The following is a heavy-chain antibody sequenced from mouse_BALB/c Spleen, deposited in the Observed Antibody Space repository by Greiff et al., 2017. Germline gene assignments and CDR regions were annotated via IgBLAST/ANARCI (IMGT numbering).Heavy chain of an antibody. J-gene: IGHJ2*01. CDR1: GYTFTSYY. D-gene: IGHD1-2*01. V-gene: IGHV1S81*02. Sequence: QVQLQQSGAELVKPGASVKLSCKASGYTFTSYYMYWVKQRPGQGLEWIGEINPSNGGTNFNEKFKSEATLTVDKSSSTAYMQLSSLTSEDSAVYNCTRAVTTAMDYWGQGTTLTGSS. CDR3: TRAVTTAMDY. CDR2: INPSNGGT.